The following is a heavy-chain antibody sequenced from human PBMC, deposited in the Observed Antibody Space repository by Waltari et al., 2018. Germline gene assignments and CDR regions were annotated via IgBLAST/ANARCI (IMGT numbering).Heavy chain of an antibody. D-gene: IGHD2-15*01. CDR1: GYTFTTYA. V-gene: IGHV7-4-1*02. J-gene: IGHJ4*02. CDR3: ARVRCSGGSCYSGFDI. Sequence: QVHLVQSGSELKKPGASVKVSCKASGYTFTTYAINWVRQAPGQGLEWMGWIGTNSGNPTDAQGFTGRFVFSLDTSVSTTYLEISNLKAEDTAIYYCARVRCSGGSCYSGFDIWGQGTLVTVSS. CDR2: IGTNSGNP.